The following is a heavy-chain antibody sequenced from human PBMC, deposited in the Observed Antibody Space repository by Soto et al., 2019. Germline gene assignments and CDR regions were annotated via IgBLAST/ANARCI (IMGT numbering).Heavy chain of an antibody. CDR3: ERQISFVCDS. D-gene: IGHD3-16*01. Sequence: PGEALKISCEGAGYKLGSAWIGWVRRKPGKGLEWMGIIKPGTSDIRYSPSFRGQVTISADEAANTAFLQWSSLKNSHTAIYYCERQISFVCDSWGQGTLVTVSS. J-gene: IGHJ4*02. CDR1: GYKLGSAW. CDR2: IKPGTSDI. V-gene: IGHV5-51*01.